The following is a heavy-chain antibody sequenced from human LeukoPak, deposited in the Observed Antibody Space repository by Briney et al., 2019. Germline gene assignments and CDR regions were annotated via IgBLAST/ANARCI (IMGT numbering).Heavy chain of an antibody. Sequence: ASVKVSCKASGYTFTSYGISWVRQAPGQGLEWMGWISAYNGNTNYAQKLQGGVTMTTDTSTSTAYMELRSLRSDDTAVYYCARVHTGDDFWSGYFAPENWFDPWGQGTLVTVSS. CDR3: ARVHTGDDFWSGYFAPENWFDP. CDR2: ISAYNGNT. CDR1: GYTFTSYG. V-gene: IGHV1-18*01. J-gene: IGHJ5*02. D-gene: IGHD3-3*01.